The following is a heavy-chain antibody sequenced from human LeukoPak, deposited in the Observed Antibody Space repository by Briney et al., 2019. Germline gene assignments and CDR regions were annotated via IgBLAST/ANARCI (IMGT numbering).Heavy chain of an antibody. CDR3: ARLTKGRYFDYIFDY. Sequence: SETLSLTCTVSGASLSNTDFYWGWIRQPPGKGLQWIGNIYYSGSTYYNPSLSSRVTMSVDTSKNQFSLKMTSVTAADTAVYYCARLTKGRYFDYIFDYWGQRTLFTVST. CDR2: IYYSGST. J-gene: IGHJ4*02. CDR1: GASLSNTDFY. V-gene: IGHV4-39*01. D-gene: IGHD3-9*01.